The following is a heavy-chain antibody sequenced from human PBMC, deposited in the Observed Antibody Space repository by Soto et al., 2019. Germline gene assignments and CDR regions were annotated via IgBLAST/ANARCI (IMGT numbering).Heavy chain of an antibody. CDR1: GYTLTELS. CDR3: ATVVAAAGFPFDY. Sequence: QVQLVQSGAEVKKPGASVKVSCKVSGYTLTELSMHWVRQAPGKGLEWMGGFDPEDGETIYAQKFQGRVTMTKDTSTDTAYMELSSLRSEDTAVYYCATVVAAAGFPFDYWGQGTLVTVSS. J-gene: IGHJ4*02. V-gene: IGHV1-24*01. D-gene: IGHD6-13*01. CDR2: FDPEDGET.